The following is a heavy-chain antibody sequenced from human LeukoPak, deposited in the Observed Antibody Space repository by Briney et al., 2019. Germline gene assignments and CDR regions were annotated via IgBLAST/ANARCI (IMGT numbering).Heavy chain of an antibody. Sequence: PSETLSLTCAVYGGSFSDHYWNWIRQPPGKGLEWVGEITHGGTTNYNASLKGRVTISVDTSKNHFSLKLNSMTAADTAVYYCARKASHFSYGLRAIDYWGQGNLVTVSS. CDR2: ITHGGTT. J-gene: IGHJ4*02. CDR1: GGSFSDHY. CDR3: ARKASHFSYGLRAIDY. V-gene: IGHV4-34*01. D-gene: IGHD5-18*01.